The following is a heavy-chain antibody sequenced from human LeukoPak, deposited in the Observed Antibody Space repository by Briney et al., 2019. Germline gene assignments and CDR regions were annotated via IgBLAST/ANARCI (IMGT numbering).Heavy chain of an antibody. D-gene: IGHD2-15*01. Sequence: PGGSLRLSCAASGFTFSTYSMNWVRQAPRKGPGWVSRINSDGSSTTYADSVKGRFIISRDNAKNTLYLQMNSLRAEDTAVYYCAREDCSGGSCDWNNWFDPWGQGTLVTVSS. V-gene: IGHV3-74*01. CDR3: AREDCSGGSCDWNNWFDP. CDR1: GFTFSTYS. J-gene: IGHJ5*02. CDR2: INSDGSST.